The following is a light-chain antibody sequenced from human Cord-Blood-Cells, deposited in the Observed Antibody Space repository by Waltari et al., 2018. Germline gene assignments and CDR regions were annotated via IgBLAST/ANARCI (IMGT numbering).Light chain of an antibody. CDR1: SSDVGGYNY. CDR2: DVS. CDR3: CSYAGSYTYV. J-gene: IGLJ1*01. V-gene: IGLV2-11*01. Sequence: QSALTQPRSVSGSPGQSVTISCTGTSSDVGGYNYVSWYQQHPGKAPKLMIYDVSKRPSGVPDRVSGSKSGNTASRTISGLQAEDEADYYCCSYAGSYTYVVGTGTKVTVL.